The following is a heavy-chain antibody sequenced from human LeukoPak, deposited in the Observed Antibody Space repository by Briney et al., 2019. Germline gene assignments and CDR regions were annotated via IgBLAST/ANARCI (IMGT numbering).Heavy chain of an antibody. J-gene: IGHJ4*02. CDR1: GFTFSSYW. CDR3: AGSFSASDY. D-gene: IGHD6-13*01. Sequence: PGGSLRLSCAASGFTFSSYWMSWVRQAPGKGLEWVANIKPDGTEKYYVDSVKGRFTMSRDNAKNSLYLQMNSLRVEDTAVYYCAGSFSASDYWGQGTLVTVSS. V-gene: IGHV3-7*01. CDR2: IKPDGTEK.